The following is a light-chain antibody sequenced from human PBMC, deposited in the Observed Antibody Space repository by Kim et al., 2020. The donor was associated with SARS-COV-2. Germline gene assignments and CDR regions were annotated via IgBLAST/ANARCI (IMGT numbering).Light chain of an antibody. V-gene: IGLV3-19*01. CDR3: NSRDSSGDQPLYV. Sequence: SSELTQDPAVSVALGQTVRITCQGDRLTRHYASWYQQKPCQAPVLVFYASNSRPSGIPDRFSGSSSGNTASLTITEAQAEDEADYYCNSRDSSGDQPLYV. CDR1: RLTRHY. J-gene: IGLJ1*01. CDR2: ASN.